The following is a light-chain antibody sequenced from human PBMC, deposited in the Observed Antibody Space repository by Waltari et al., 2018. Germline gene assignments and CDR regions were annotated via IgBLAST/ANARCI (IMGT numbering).Light chain of an antibody. J-gene: IGLJ3*02. CDR3: CSHTKMDTWV. V-gene: IGLV2-14*01. CDR1: PSDIADYTS. Sequence: QSALTQPASMSGSPGQSISISFVGTPSDIADYTSASWYQKFPGEVPKLLLYEVPNRPSGISSRFSGSKSGTTAFLSISGLQPEDEADYYCCSHTKMDTWVFGGGTTLTVL. CDR2: EVP.